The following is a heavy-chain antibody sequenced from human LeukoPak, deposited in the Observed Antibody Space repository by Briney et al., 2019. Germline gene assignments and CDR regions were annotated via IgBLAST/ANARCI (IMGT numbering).Heavy chain of an antibody. Sequence: KTSETLSLTCIVSGGSISSSSFYWAWIRQPPGKGLEWIGSIHYSGNTYYNPSLKSRVTISVDTSKNQFSLKLSSVTAADTAVYYCARDPNSVGWFDPWGQGTLVTVSS. D-gene: IGHD4-23*01. CDR2: IHYSGNT. J-gene: IGHJ5*02. CDR1: GGSISSSSFY. V-gene: IGHV4-39*07. CDR3: ARDPNSVGWFDP.